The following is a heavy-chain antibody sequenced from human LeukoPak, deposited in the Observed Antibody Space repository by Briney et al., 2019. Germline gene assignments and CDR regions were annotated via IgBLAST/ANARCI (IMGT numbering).Heavy chain of an antibody. D-gene: IGHD3-16*01. J-gene: IGHJ6*02. Sequence: GGSLRLSCAASGFTFSSYWMNWARQAPGKGLEWVASINQNGNVNYYVDSVKGRFTISRDNAKNSLYLQMSNLRAEDTAAYFCARGGGLDVWGQGATVTVSS. V-gene: IGHV3-7*03. CDR1: GFTFSSYW. CDR2: INQNGNVN. CDR3: ARGGGLDV.